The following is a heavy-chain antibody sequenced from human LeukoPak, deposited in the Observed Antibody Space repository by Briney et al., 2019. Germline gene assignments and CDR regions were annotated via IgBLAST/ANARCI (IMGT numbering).Heavy chain of an antibody. CDR2: INRNSGGT. Sequence: ASVKVSCKASGYTSTGYYIFWVRQAPGQGLKWMGRINRNSGGTQYAQELHGRDTMTRDTSISTAYMELSRLRSDDTAVYYCARGYCSGGGCYSVENWFDPWGQGTLVTVSS. J-gene: IGHJ5*02. CDR3: ARGYCSGGGCYSVENWFDP. V-gene: IGHV1-2*06. CDR1: GYTSTGYY. D-gene: IGHD2-15*01.